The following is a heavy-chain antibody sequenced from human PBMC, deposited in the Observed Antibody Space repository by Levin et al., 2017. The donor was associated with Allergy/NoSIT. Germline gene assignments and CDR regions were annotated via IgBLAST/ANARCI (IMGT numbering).Heavy chain of an antibody. D-gene: IGHD2-2*01. CDR3: TRGEGIAVVPATRHNF. CDR1: GYPFSSYG. Sequence: PQASVKVSCKASGYPFSSYGISWVRQAPGQGLEWMGWITVYNGNTNYAQKFQGRVTMTTDASTSTAYMELWSLRSDDTAVYYCTRGEGIAVVPATRHNFWGQGTLVTVSS. V-gene: IGHV1-18*01. CDR2: ITVYNGNT. J-gene: IGHJ4*02.